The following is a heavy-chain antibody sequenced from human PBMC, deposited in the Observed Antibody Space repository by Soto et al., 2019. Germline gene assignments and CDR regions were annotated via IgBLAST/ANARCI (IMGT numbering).Heavy chain of an antibody. Sequence: QVQLVESGGGVVQPGRSLRLSCAASGFTFSSYGMHWVRQAPGKGLEWVAVISYDGSNKYYADSVKGRFTISRDNSKNTLYLQMNSLRAEDTAVYYCATKGRYGSGSYYSPADYWGQGTLVTVSS. CDR2: ISYDGSNK. CDR1: GFTFSSYG. CDR3: ATKGRYGSGSYYSPADY. V-gene: IGHV3-30*03. J-gene: IGHJ4*02. D-gene: IGHD3-10*01.